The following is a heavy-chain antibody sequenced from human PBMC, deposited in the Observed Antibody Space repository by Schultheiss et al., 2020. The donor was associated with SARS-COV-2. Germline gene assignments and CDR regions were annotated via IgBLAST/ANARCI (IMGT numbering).Heavy chain of an antibody. D-gene: IGHD6-19*01. V-gene: IGHV4-34*01. CDR1: GGSFSGYF. CDR2: ITHTGST. CDR3: ARHAEQEQWLVRFDY. J-gene: IGHJ4*02. Sequence: SETLSLTCAVYGGSFSGYFWSWIRQAPGKGLDWIGEITHTGSTSYNPSLKNRVTVSLDTSKNQFSLKLSSVTAADTAVYYCARHAEQEQWLVRFDYWGQGTLVTVSS.